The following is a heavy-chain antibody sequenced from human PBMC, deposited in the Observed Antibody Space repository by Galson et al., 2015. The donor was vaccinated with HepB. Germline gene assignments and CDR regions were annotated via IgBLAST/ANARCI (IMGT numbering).Heavy chain of an antibody. CDR1: GFSLSTSGLC. Sequence: PALVTPTQTLTLTCPFSGFSLSTSGLCVSWIRQPPGQALEWLASIDWDDDKFYSTSLKTRLTIPKDTSKNQVVLTMTNMDPVDTATYYRARNTEFDDWGQGTLFTVAS. V-gene: IGHV2-70*17. CDR2: IDWDDDK. D-gene: IGHD5-18*01. J-gene: IGHJ4*02. CDR3: ARNTEFDD.